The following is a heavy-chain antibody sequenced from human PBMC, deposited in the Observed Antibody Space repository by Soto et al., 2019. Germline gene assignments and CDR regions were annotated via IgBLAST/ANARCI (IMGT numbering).Heavy chain of an antibody. V-gene: IGHV4-30-4*01. CDR2: IYYSGST. CDR1: GGSISSGDYY. J-gene: IGHJ4*02. D-gene: IGHD4-17*01. Sequence: QVQLQESGPGLVKPSQTLSLTCTVSGGSISSGDYYWSWIRQPPGKGLEWIGYIYYSGSTYYNPSLKSRVTISVDTSKNQFSLKLSSVTAADTAVYYCARDTTDIDYGGNQEGNYFDYWGQGTLVTVSS. CDR3: ARDTTDIDYGGNQEGNYFDY.